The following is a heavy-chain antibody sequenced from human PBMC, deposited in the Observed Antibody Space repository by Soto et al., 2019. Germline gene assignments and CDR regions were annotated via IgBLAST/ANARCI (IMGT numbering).Heavy chain of an antibody. CDR2: IYYSGNT. D-gene: IGHD2-15*01. J-gene: IGHJ4*02. CDR3: ARESADGGKIY. Sequence: QVQLQESGPGLVKPSQTLSLTCTVSGGSISSGDYYWSWIRQPPGKGLEWIGYIYYSGNTYYNPCLKSRVTISVDTSKNQFSLKLSSVTAADTAVYDCARESADGGKIYWGQGPLVTVSS. V-gene: IGHV4-30-4*01. CDR1: GGSISSGDYY.